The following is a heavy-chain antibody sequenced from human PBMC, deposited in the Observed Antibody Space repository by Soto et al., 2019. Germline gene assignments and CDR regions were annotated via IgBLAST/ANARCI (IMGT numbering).Heavy chain of an antibody. CDR2: TYYRSKWYN. Sequence: PSQTLSLTCAISGDSVSNNSTAWNWIRQSPSRGLEWLGRTYYRSKWYNDYAVSVKSRVIINPDTSKNQFSLQLNSVTPEDTAVYYCARERYGDYGRGTFDIWGQGTMGTVS. CDR3: ARERYGDYGRGTFDI. J-gene: IGHJ3*02. V-gene: IGHV6-1*01. D-gene: IGHD4-17*01. CDR1: GDSVSNNSTA.